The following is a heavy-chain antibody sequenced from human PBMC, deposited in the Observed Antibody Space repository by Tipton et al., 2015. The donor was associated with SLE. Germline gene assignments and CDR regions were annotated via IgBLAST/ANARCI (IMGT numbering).Heavy chain of an antibody. D-gene: IGHD3-22*01. Sequence: SLRLSCAASGFTFSTYAMSWVRQTPGKGLEWVSVIYSGGATYYADSVKGRFTISRDDSKNTVYLQTNSLKTEDTAVYYCARDNGWGYDDSSGYNDYWGQGTLVTVFS. CDR2: IYSGGAT. V-gene: IGHV3-23*03. J-gene: IGHJ4*02. CDR1: GFTFSTYA. CDR3: ARDNGWGYDDSSGYNDY.